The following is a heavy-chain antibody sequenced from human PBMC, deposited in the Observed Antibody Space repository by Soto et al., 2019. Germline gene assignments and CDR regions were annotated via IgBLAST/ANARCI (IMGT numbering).Heavy chain of an antibody. V-gene: IGHV4-30-4*01. CDR1: GGSISSGDYY. D-gene: IGHD6-19*01. CDR2: IYYSGST. J-gene: IGHJ5*02. Sequence: SETLSLTCTVSGGSISSGDYYWSWIRQPPGKGLEWIGYIYYSGSTYYNPSLKSRVTISVDTSKNQFSLKLSSVTAADTAVYYCARERPDGCRIDPWGQGTLVT. CDR3: ARERPDGCRIDP.